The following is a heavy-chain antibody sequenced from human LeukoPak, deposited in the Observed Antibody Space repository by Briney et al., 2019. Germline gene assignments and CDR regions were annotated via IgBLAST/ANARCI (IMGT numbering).Heavy chain of an antibody. CDR3: AKALKYYDILTGYRLDWYFDL. J-gene: IGHJ2*01. D-gene: IGHD3-9*01. V-gene: IGHV3-23*01. CDR1: GFTFSSYG. CDR2: ISGGGGST. Sequence: GGSLRLSCAASGFTFSSYGMSWVRQAPGKGLEWVSAISGGGGSTYYADSVKGRFTISRDNSKNTLYLQMNSLRAEDTAVYYCAKALKYYDILTGYRLDWYFDLWGRGTLVTVSS.